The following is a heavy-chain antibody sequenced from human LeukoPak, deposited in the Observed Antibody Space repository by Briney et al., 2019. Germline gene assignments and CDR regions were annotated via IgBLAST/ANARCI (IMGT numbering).Heavy chain of an antibody. D-gene: IGHD6-13*01. CDR1: GGSISSSSYY. Sequence: SSETLSLTCTVSGGSISSSSYYWGWIRQPPGKGLEWIGSIYYSGSTYYNPSLKSRVTISVDTPKNPFSLKLSSVTAADTAVYYCARAGISSSWYYYFDYWGQGTLVTVSS. J-gene: IGHJ4*02. CDR3: ARAGISSSWYYYFDY. CDR2: IYYSGST. V-gene: IGHV4-39*07.